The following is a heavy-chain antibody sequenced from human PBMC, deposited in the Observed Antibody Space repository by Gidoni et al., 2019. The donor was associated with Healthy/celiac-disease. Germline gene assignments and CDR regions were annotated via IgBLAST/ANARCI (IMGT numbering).Heavy chain of an antibody. CDR2: ILPIFGTA. V-gene: IGHV1-69*06. Sequence: QVQLVQSGAEVKKPGSSVKVSCKASGGTFSSYAISWVRQAPGQGLEWRGILPIFGTANYAQKFQGRVTITADKSTSTAYMELSSLRSEDTAVYYCARGLYPYHSGSYQTNYWGQGTLVTVSS. J-gene: IGHJ4*02. CDR3: ARGLYPYHSGSYQTNY. CDR1: GGTFSSYA. D-gene: IGHD1-26*01.